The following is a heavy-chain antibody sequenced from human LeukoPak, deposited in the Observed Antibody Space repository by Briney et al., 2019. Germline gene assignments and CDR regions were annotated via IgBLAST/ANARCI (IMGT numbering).Heavy chain of an antibody. CDR3: AKDLYGDYDFDC. Sequence: PGASLRLSCEASGFTFNNYAMNWVRQAPGKGLEWVSVITSSGSTYYADSVKGRFTISRDNSKNTLYLQMNSLRAEDTAIYYCAKDLYGDYDFDCWGRGTLVSVSS. CDR2: ITSSGST. J-gene: IGHJ4*02. V-gene: IGHV3-23*01. CDR1: GFTFNNYA. D-gene: IGHD4-17*01.